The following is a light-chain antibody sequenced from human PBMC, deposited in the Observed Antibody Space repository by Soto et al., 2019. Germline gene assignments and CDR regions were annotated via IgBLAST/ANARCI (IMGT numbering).Light chain of an antibody. CDR3: QYYSRLRT. Sequence: GARATLSCRARPSVSSNHLAWYQQKPGQAPRLLIYGGSSRATGVPVRFSGSGSETDCTLSTTRMKTVESADYACQYYSRLRTFGQGTKVDIK. CDR1: PSVSSNH. CDR2: GGS. V-gene: IGKV3-20*01. J-gene: IGKJ1*01.